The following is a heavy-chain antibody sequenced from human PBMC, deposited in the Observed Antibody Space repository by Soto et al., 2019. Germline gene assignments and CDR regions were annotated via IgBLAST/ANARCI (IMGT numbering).Heavy chain of an antibody. Sequence: RASVKVSCKASGDTFSAYAISWVRQAPGQGLEWMGGIIPIYATTNYAQKFQGRVTITADESTNTAYMELSSLRSEDTAVYYCAKTPPRTTATAYYFDYWGQGTLVTVSS. CDR3: AKTPPRTTATAYYFDY. V-gene: IGHV1-69*13. J-gene: IGHJ4*02. D-gene: IGHD4-17*01. CDR1: GDTFSAYA. CDR2: IIPIYATT.